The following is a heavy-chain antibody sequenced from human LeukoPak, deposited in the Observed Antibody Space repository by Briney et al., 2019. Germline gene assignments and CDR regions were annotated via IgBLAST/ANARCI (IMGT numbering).Heavy chain of an antibody. CDR1: GGSISNYY. CDR3: ARVGRGDYTWGSYSFDY. D-gene: IGHD3-16*01. CDR2: ISYSGST. J-gene: IGHJ4*02. Sequence: SETLSLTCTVSGGSISNYYWSWIRRPPGKGLEWIGYISYSGSTNYNPSLMSRVTISVDTSKNQFSLKLSSVTAADTAVYYCARVGRGDYTWGSYSFDYWGQGTLVTVSS. V-gene: IGHV4-59*01.